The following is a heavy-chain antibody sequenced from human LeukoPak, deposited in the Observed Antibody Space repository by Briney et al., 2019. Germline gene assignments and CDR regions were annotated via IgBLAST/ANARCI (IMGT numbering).Heavy chain of an antibody. CDR1: GGSLSGYY. V-gene: IGHV4-34*01. CDR2: INNSGRT. D-gene: IGHD3-9*01. CDR3: ARGPPIKYDILTGYYNFDN. J-gene: IGHJ4*02. Sequence: PSETLSLTCAVYGGSLSGYYWTWIRQHPEKGLEWIGEINNSGRTKSNPSLMSRVTISAETSKNQFSLKLSSVTAAETAVYYCARGPPIKYDILTGYYNFDNWGQGTLVTVSS.